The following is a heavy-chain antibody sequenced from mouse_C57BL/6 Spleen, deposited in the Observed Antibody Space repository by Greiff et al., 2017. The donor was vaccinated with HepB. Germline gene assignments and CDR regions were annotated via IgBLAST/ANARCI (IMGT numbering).Heavy chain of an antibody. D-gene: IGHD2-3*01. CDR2: IDPENGDT. J-gene: IGHJ2*01. V-gene: IGHV14-4*01. CDR3: TFYDGYYYFDY. CDR1: GFIIKDDY. Sequence: EVQLQQSGAELVRPGASVKLSCTASGFIIKDDYMHWVKQRPEQGLEWIGWIDPENGDTEYASKFQGKATITADTSSNTAYLQLSSLTSEDTAVYYCTFYDGYYYFDYWGQGTTLTVSS.